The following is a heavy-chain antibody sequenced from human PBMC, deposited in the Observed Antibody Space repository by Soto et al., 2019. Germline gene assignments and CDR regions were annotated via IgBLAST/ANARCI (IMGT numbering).Heavy chain of an antibody. V-gene: IGHV1-18*01. CDR1: GYTFTNFG. CDR3: ASELAALNWFDP. D-gene: IGHD1-1*01. CDR2: ISAYNGNT. J-gene: IGHJ5*02. Sequence: ASVKVSCKASGYTFTNFGISWVRQAPGQGLEWMGWISAYNGNTNYAQNFQGRVTMTTDTSTSTAYMELRSLRSDDTAVYYCASELAALNWFDPWGQGTLVTVSS.